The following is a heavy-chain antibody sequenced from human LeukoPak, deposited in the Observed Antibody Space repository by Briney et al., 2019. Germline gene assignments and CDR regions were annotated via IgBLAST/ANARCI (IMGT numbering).Heavy chain of an antibody. CDR1: GFTFSSYA. D-gene: IGHD3-9*01. V-gene: IGHV3-23*01. CDR3: AKDLYDILTGFDY. Sequence: GGSLRLSCAASGFTFSSYAMSWVRQAPGKGPEWVSAISGSGGSTYYADSVKGRFTISRDNSKNTLYLQMNSLRAEDTAVYYCAKDLYDILTGFDYWGQGTLVTVSS. CDR2: ISGSGGST. J-gene: IGHJ4*02.